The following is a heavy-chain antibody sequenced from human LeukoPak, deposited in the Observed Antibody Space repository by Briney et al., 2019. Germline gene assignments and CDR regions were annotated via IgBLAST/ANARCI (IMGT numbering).Heavy chain of an antibody. D-gene: IGHD2-8*01. Sequence: GASVKVSCKASGYTFTGYYMHWVRQAPGQGLEWMGWINPNSGGTNYARKFQGRVTMTRDTSISTAYMELSRLRSDDTAVYYCARLEYCTNGVCYTIDYWGQGTLVTVSS. CDR3: ARLEYCTNGVCYTIDY. J-gene: IGHJ4*02. CDR1: GYTFTGYY. CDR2: INPNSGGT. V-gene: IGHV1-2*02.